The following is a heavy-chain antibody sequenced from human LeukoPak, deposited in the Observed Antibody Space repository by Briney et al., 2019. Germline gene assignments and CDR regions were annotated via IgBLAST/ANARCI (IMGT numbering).Heavy chain of an antibody. CDR2: IYYSGST. Sequence: PSETLCLTCSVSGGSISGQYWTWIRQPPGKRLEWIGYIYYSGSTNYNPSLKSRVTISIDTSKNQFSLKVRSVTAADTAVYYCARVYDFWSGYSEGAFDIWGQGTMVTVSS. CDR1: GGSISGQY. J-gene: IGHJ3*02. V-gene: IGHV4-59*11. CDR3: ARVYDFWSGYSEGAFDI. D-gene: IGHD3-3*01.